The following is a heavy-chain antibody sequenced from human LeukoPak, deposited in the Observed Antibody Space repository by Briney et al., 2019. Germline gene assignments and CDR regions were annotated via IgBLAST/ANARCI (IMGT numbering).Heavy chain of an antibody. Sequence: GGSLRLSCAASGFTFSSYGMHWVRQAPGKGLEWVAFIRYDGGNKYYADSVKGRFTISRDNSKNTLYPQMNSLRAEDTAVYYCAKGIGGIDAFDIWGQGTMVTVSS. CDR1: GFTFSSYG. CDR3: AKGIGGIDAFDI. D-gene: IGHD4-23*01. V-gene: IGHV3-30*02. CDR2: IRYDGGNK. J-gene: IGHJ3*02.